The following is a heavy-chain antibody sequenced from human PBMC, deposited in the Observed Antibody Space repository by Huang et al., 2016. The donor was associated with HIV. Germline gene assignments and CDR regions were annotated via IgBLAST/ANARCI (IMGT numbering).Heavy chain of an antibody. D-gene: IGHD3-22*01. J-gene: IGHJ4*02. Sequence: EVQLVESGGGLVQPGGSLRLSCAASGFTFSSYWMHWVRQAPGKGLVLASRINSDGSSSGYADSVKGRFTISRDNAKNTLYLQMNSLRAEDTAVYYCVRDPRIQSWLNYFDYWGQGTLVSVSS. CDR3: VRDPRIQSWLNYFDY. CDR2: INSDGSSS. CDR1: GFTFSSYW. V-gene: IGHV3-74*01.